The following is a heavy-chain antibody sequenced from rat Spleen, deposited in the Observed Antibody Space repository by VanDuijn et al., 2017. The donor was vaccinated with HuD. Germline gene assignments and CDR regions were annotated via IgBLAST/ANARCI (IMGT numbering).Heavy chain of an antibody. D-gene: IGHD1-1*01. Sequence: EVQLQESGPGLVKPSQSLSLTCSVTGYSITSGYGWNWIRKFPGNKLEWMGYINSAGSTNYNPPLKSQISITRDTSKNQFFLQLTSVTTECTATDYCASGVQWGFWYFDFWGPGTMVTVSS. CDR1: GYSITSGYG. CDR2: INSAGST. CDR3: ASGVQWGFWYFDF. J-gene: IGHJ1*01. V-gene: IGHV3-3*01.